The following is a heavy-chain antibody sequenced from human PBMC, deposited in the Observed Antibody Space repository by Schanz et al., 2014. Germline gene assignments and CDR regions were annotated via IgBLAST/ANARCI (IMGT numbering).Heavy chain of an antibody. CDR1: GGSISSGVW. V-gene: IGHV4-4*02. CDR2: IFHRGTT. CDR3: TRSTLWSYDV. D-gene: IGHD2-21*01. J-gene: IGHJ3*01. Sequence: QVQLQESGPGLVKPSGTLSLTCVVSGGSISSGVWWTWARQSPGKGLEWIGEIFHRGTTNYNPSPHIRVTISVHKSKNLFSLILSSITAADTAVYYCTRSTLWSYDVWGRGTMVIVSS.